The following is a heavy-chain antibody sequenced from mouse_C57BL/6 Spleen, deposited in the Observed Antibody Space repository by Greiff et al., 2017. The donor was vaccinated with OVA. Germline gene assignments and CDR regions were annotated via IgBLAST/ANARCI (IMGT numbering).Heavy chain of an antibody. CDR1: GYTFTSYW. V-gene: IGHV1-50*01. J-gene: IGHJ2*01. CDR3: ARGWDEGFDY. D-gene: IGHD4-1*01. Sequence: VKLQQPGAELVKPGASVKLSCKASGYTFTSYWMQWVKQRPGQGLEWIGEIDPSDSYTNYNQKFKGKATLTVDTSSSTAYMQLSSLTSEDSAVYYCARGWDEGFDYWGQGTTLTVSS. CDR2: IDPSDSYT.